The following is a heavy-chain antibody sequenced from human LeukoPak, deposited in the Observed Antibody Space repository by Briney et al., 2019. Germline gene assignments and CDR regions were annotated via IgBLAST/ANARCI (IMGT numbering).Heavy chain of an antibody. D-gene: IGHD3-16*02. V-gene: IGHV1-46*01. J-gene: IGHJ4*02. CDR1: GYTFTSYY. CDR3: AREARGGTYDYVWGSYRYFDY. Sequence: EASVKVSCKASGYTFTSYYMHWVRQAPGQGLEWMGIINPSGGSTSYAQKFQGRVTMTRDTSTSTVYIELSSLRSEDTAVYYCAREARGGTYDYVWGSYRYFDYWGQGTLVTVSS. CDR2: INPSGGST.